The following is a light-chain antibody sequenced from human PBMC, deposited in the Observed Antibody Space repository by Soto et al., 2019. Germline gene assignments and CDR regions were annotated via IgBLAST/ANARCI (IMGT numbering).Light chain of an antibody. CDR1: QSVSSN. CDR2: GAS. CDR3: LQYNSWPPFT. V-gene: IGKV3D-15*01. Sequence: EIVMTQSPATLSVSPGERATLSCRASQSVSSNLTWYQQKPGQAPRLLIYGASTRATGIPARFSGSGSGTEYTLTISSLQSEHCAVYYCLQYNSWPPFTFGPGTKLDIK. J-gene: IGKJ3*01.